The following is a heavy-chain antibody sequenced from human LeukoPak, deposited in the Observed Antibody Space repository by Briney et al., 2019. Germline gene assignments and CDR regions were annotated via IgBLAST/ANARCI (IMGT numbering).Heavy chain of an antibody. D-gene: IGHD5-18*01. J-gene: IGHJ4*02. CDR2: IIPILGIA. V-gene: IGHV1-69*04. CDR1: GGTFSSYA. CDR3: ARLKGLYSYGHFDY. Sequence: GASVKVSCKASGGTFSSYAISWVRQAPGQGLEWMGRIIPILGIANYAQKFQGRVTITADKSTSTAYMELSSLGSEDTAVYYCARLKGLYSYGHFDYWGQGTLVTVSS.